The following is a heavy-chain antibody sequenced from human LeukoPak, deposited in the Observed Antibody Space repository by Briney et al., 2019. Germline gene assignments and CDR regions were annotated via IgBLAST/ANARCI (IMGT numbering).Heavy chain of an antibody. CDR3: AKGIAAGYYYGMDV. J-gene: IGHJ6*02. D-gene: IGHD6-13*01. CDR1: GFTFSSYS. CDR2: ISSSSSTI. Sequence: GGSLRLSCAASGFTFSSYSMNWVRQAPGKGLEWVSYISSSSSTIYYADSVKGRFTISRDNAKNSLYLQMNSLRAEDTALYYCAKGIAAGYYYGMDVWGQGTTVTVSS. V-gene: IGHV3-48*01.